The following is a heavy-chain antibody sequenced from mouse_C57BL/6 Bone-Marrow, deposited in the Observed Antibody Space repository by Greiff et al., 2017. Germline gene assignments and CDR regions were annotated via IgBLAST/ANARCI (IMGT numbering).Heavy chain of an antibody. J-gene: IGHJ3*01. CDR1: DSEVFPIAY. V-gene: IGHV15-2*01. CDR3: ARGDYYSNAWFAY. D-gene: IGHD2-5*01. Sequence: QVQLQQSGSELRSPGSSVKLSCKDFDSEVFPIAYMSWVRQKPGHGFEWIGGILPSIGRTIYGEKFEDKATLDADTLSNTAYLELNSLTSEDSAIYYCARGDYYSNAWFAYWGQGTLVTVSA. CDR2: ILPSIGRT.